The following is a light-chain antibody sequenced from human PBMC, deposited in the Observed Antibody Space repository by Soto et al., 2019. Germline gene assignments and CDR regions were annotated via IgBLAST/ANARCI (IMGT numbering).Light chain of an antibody. CDR3: QQYNSYSWT. CDR1: QSISSW. V-gene: IGKV1-5*01. Sequence: DIQMTQSTSTLSASVGDRVTITCRASQSISSWLAWYQQKPGKAPKLLIYDASSLESGVPSRFSGRGSGTEFALTFSSLQPDDFANYYCQQYNSYSWTFGQGTKVEIK. CDR2: DAS. J-gene: IGKJ1*01.